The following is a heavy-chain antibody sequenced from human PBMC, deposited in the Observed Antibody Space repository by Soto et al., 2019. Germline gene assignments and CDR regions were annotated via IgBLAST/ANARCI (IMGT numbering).Heavy chain of an antibody. D-gene: IGHD1-1*01. Sequence: GGSLRLSCVASGFTSSTYAMHWVRQARGKGLEWVAVISYDGSKKYYADSVKGRFTISRDNSRNTLYLQMNSLRAEDTAVYYWARDKVFAGDYYYYVMDVWGQGTTVTVSS. CDR2: ISYDGSKK. J-gene: IGHJ6*01. CDR3: ARDKVFAGDYYYYVMDV. V-gene: IGHV3-30-3*01. CDR1: GFTSSTYA.